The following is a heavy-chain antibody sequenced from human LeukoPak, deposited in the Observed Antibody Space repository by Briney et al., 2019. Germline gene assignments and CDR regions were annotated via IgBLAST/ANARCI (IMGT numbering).Heavy chain of an antibody. J-gene: IGHJ4*02. Sequence: SQTLSLTCAISGDSVSINSAAWNWIRQSPSRGLEWLGRTYYRSKWYNDYAVSVKSRITINPDTSKNQFSLQLNSVTPEDTAVYYCARGPLNDYGGNAFFDYWGQGTLVTVSS. V-gene: IGHV6-1*01. CDR3: ARGPLNDYGGNAFFDY. CDR2: TYYRSKWYN. D-gene: IGHD4-23*01. CDR1: GDSVSINSAA.